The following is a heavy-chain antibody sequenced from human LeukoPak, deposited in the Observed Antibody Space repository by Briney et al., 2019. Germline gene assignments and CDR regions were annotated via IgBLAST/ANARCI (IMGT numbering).Heavy chain of an antibody. Sequence: SETLYLTCTVSGGPFSSFHWSWIRQPAGKGLEWLGLIYTSGSTNYSPSLKSRLTMSVDASKHQFSLKLSSVTAADTAVYYCARDFDSWGQGTLVTVSS. J-gene: IGHJ4*02. CDR3: ARDFDS. CDR1: GGPFSSFH. V-gene: IGHV4-4*07. CDR2: IYTSGST.